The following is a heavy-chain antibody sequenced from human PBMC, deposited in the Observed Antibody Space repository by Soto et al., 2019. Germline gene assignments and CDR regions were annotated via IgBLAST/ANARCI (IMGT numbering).Heavy chain of an antibody. CDR3: ARVGYSSGWYEGFDY. CDR2: IYHSGST. CDR1: GGSISSSNW. J-gene: IGHJ4*02. D-gene: IGHD6-19*01. Sequence: PSETLSLTCAVSGGSISSSNWWSWVRQPPGKGLEWIGEIYHSGSTNYNPSLKSRVTISVDKSKNQFSLKLSSVTAADTAVYYCARVGYSSGWYEGFDYWGQGTLVTVS. V-gene: IGHV4-4*02.